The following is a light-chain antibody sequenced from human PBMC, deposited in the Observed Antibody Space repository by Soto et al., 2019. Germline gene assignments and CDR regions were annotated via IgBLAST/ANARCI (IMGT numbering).Light chain of an antibody. CDR1: QSVTAGY. CDR3: QQRSNWPPGIT. J-gene: IGKJ5*01. V-gene: IGKV3-11*01. Sequence: EIVLTQSPDTLAVSPGEVATLSCWASQSVTAGYFAWYQQKPGQAPRLLIYDASNRATGIPARFSGSGSGTDFTLTISSLEPEDFAVYYCQQRSNWPPGITFGQGTRLEIK. CDR2: DAS.